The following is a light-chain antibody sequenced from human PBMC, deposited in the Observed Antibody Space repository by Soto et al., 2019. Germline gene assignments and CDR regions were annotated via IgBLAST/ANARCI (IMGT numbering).Light chain of an antibody. CDR1: QSVSSSY. CDR3: QPYDSSLGLI. CDR2: GAS. V-gene: IGKV3-20*01. Sequence: ELVLTQSPGTLSLSPGERATLSCRASQSVSSSYLAWYQQKPGQAPRLLIYGASSRATGIPDRFSGSGSGTDFTLTISRLEPEDFAVYYCQPYDSSLGLIFGGGTKVEIK. J-gene: IGKJ4*01.